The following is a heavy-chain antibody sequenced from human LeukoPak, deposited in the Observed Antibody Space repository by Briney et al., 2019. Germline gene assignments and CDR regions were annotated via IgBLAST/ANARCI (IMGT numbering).Heavy chain of an antibody. CDR2: ISWNSGII. D-gene: IGHD3-22*01. CDR3: AKAPPYYSDSSGYFQH. V-gene: IGHV3-9*01. CDR1: GFTFDDSA. Sequence: GGSLRLSCVASGFTFDDSAMHWVRQVPGKGLEWVSGISWNSGIIDYADSVKGRFTISRDNAKNSLYLQMNNLRPDDTAFYYCAKAPPYYSDSSGYFQHWGQGTLVTVSS. J-gene: IGHJ1*01.